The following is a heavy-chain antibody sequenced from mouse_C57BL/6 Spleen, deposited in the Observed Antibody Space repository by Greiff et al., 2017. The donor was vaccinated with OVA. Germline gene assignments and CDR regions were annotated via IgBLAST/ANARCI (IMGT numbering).Heavy chain of an antibody. J-gene: IGHJ2*01. Sequence: QAHLPPPGAELVRPGSSVKLSCKASGYTFTSYWMDWVKQRPGQGLEWIGNIYPSDSETHYNQKFKDKATLTVDKSSSTAYMQLSSLTSEDSAVYYCARSGRDYWGQGTTLTVSS. V-gene: IGHV1-61*01. CDR2: IYPSDSET. D-gene: IGHD1-1*01. CDR3: ARSGRDY. CDR1: GYTFTSYW.